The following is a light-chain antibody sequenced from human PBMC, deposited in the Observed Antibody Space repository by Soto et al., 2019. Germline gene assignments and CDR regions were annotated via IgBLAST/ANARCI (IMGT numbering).Light chain of an antibody. CDR2: DNN. CDR3: GTWDSSLSAYV. Sequence: QSVLTQPPSASAAPGQKVTISCSGSSSNIGNNYVSWYQQLPGTAPKLLIYDNNKRPSGIPDRLSDSKSGTSATLAITGLQTGDEADYYCGTWDSSLSAYVFGTGTKVTVL. J-gene: IGLJ1*01. CDR1: SSNIGNNY. V-gene: IGLV1-51*01.